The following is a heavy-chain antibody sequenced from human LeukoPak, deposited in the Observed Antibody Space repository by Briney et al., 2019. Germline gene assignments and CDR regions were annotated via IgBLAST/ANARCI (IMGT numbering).Heavy chain of an antibody. CDR1: GYTFTYRY. Sequence: SVKVSCKASGYTFTYRYLHWVRQAPGQALEWMGWITPFNGNTNYTQKFQDRVTITRDRSMSTAYMELSSLRSEDTAMYYCAIGIRGAFDIWGQGTMVTVSS. V-gene: IGHV1-45*02. D-gene: IGHD1-1*01. CDR3: AIGIRGAFDI. J-gene: IGHJ3*02. CDR2: ITPFNGNT.